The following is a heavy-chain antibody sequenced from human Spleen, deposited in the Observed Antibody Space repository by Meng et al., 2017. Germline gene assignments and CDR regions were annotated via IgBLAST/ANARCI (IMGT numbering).Heavy chain of an antibody. CDR2: INHSGST. CDR3: ARYYSGSRRENWFDP. Sequence: QVKRKQLGAGLLKPSETLALTGAVYGGSFSGYYWSWIRQPPGKGLEWIGEINHSGSTNYNPSLKSRVTISVDTSKNQFSLKLSSVTAADTAVYYCARYYSGSRRENWFDPWGQGTLVTVSS. D-gene: IGHD1-26*01. CDR1: GGSFSGYY. V-gene: IGHV4-34*01. J-gene: IGHJ5*02.